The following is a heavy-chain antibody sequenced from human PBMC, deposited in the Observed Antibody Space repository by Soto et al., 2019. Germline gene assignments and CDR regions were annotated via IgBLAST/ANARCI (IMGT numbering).Heavy chain of an antibody. CDR3: ARDGEGEAAAAMVY. J-gene: IGHJ4*02. CDR1: GYTITCCA. CDR2: INAGDGDT. Sequence: ASVNVSCKASGYTITCCALHWVRQAPGQRPEWMAWINAGDGDTRYSQNFQDRLTIIRDTSANTAYMELSSLRSEDTAVYYCARDGEGEAAAAMVYWGQGTLVTVSS. D-gene: IGHD6-13*01. V-gene: IGHV1-3*01.